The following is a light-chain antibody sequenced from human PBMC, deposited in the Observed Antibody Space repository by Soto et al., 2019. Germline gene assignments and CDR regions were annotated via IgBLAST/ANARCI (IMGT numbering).Light chain of an antibody. J-gene: IGKJ5*01. Sequence: IVMTHSPATLSVSPGERATLSCSASQSVSSNLAWDQQKPGQAPRLLIYGASTRATGIPARFSGSGSGTEFTLTISSLQSEDFAVYYCQQYNNWPPATFGQGTRLEI. CDR1: QSVSSN. V-gene: IGKV3-15*01. CDR3: QQYNNWPPAT. CDR2: GAS.